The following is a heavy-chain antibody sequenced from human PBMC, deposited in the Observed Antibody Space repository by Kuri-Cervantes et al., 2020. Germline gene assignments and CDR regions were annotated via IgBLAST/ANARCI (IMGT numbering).Heavy chain of an antibody. Sequence: GESLKISCVASGFAFSSSGMIWVRQAPGKGLERVAYIRFDGNYAYHSESVEGRFTISRDNSENTLSLQMHSLRAEDTAIYYCAKDNGREPYSDYWGQGTLVTVSS. D-gene: IGHD1-26*01. J-gene: IGHJ4*02. CDR3: AKDNGREPYSDY. CDR2: IRFDGNYA. CDR1: GFAFSSSG. V-gene: IGHV3-30*02.